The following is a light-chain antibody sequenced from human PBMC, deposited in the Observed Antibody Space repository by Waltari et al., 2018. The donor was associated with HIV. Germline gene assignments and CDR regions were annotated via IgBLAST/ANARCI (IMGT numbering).Light chain of an antibody. CDR1: SSNIGDTA. V-gene: IGLV1-44*01. Sequence: QSVFTQPPSVSGTPGQRVTISCSGSSSNIGDTAVSWYQQFPGTAPKLIIYSNNQRPSGVPDRFSGSKSGTSASLAISVLQSEDEADYYCATLDDSLNGPVFGGGTKVTVL. J-gene: IGLJ2*01. CDR2: SNN. CDR3: ATLDDSLNGPV.